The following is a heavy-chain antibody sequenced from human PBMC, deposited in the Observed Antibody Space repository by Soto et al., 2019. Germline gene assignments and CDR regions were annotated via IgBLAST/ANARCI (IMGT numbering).Heavy chain of an antibody. J-gene: IGHJ6*02. D-gene: IGHD6-13*01. V-gene: IGHV1-69*01. CDR2: IIPIFGTA. CDR3: ARVRRGYRSSWYLGNYYGMDV. Sequence: QVQLVQSGAEVKKPGSSVKVSFKASGGTFSSYAISWVRQAPGQGLEWMGGIIPIFGTANYVQKFQGRVTITEDESTSTAYMELSSLRSEDTAVYYFARVRRGYRSSWYLGNYYGMDVWGQGTTVTVSS. CDR1: GGTFSSYA.